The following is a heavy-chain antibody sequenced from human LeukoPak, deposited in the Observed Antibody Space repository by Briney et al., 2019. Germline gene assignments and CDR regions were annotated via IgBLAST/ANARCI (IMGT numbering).Heavy chain of an antibody. CDR1: GGSFSGYY. J-gene: IGHJ4*02. CDR2: INHSGST. CDR3: AREADARRWLQFFDY. Sequence: SETLSLTCAVYGGSFSGYYWSWIRQPPGKGLEWIGEINHSGSTNYNPPLKSRVTISVDTSKNQFSLKLSSVTAADTAVYYCAREADARRWLQFFDYWGQGTLVTVSS. V-gene: IGHV4-34*01. D-gene: IGHD5-12*01.